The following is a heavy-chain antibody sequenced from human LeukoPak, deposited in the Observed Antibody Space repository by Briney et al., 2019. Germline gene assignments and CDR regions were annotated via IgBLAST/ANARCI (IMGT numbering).Heavy chain of an antibody. D-gene: IGHD3-3*01. Sequence: GESLKISCKGSGYSFTSYWIGWVRQMPGKGLEWVGIIYPGDSDTRYSPSFQGQVTISADKSISTAYLQWSSLKASDTAMYYCARRFHDFWSGPLNYFDYWGQGTLVTVPS. J-gene: IGHJ4*02. CDR1: GYSFTSYW. CDR3: ARRFHDFWSGPLNYFDY. CDR2: IYPGDSDT. V-gene: IGHV5-51*01.